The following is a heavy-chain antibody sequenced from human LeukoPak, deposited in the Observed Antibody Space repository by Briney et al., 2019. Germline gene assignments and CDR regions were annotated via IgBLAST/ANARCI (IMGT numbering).Heavy chain of an antibody. CDR2: MNPNSGNT. CDR1: GYTFTSYD. Sequence: ASVKVSCKASGYTFTSYDINWVRQATGQGLEWMGWMNPNSGNTGYAQKLQGRVTMTRNTSTSTAYMELSSLRSEDTAVYYCAAVNYYDSSGHNYWGQGTLVTVSS. V-gene: IGHV1-8*01. D-gene: IGHD3-22*01. J-gene: IGHJ4*02. CDR3: AAVNYYDSSGHNY.